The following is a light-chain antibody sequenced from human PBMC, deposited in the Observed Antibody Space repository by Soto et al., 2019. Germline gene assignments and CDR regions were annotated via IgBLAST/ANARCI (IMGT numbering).Light chain of an antibody. CDR1: QSVTSTY. CDR3: QQYGSSPLT. V-gene: IGKV3-20*01. CDR2: GAS. Sequence: EIVLTQSPGTLSLSPGERATLSCRASQSVTSTYLAWYQQKPGQAPRLLIYGASNRATGIPDRFTGSGSGTDVTLTISRLEPEDVAVYYCQQYGSSPLTFGGGTKVEIK. J-gene: IGKJ4*01.